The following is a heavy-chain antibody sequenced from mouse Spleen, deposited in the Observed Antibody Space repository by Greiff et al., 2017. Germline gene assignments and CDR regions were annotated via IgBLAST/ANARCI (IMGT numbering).Heavy chain of an antibody. CDR3: ARPHYYGSSWFAY. D-gene: IGHD1-1*01. V-gene: IGHV5-9*04. CDR2: ISSGGGNT. J-gene: IGHJ3*01. Sequence: EVKLVESGGGLVKRGGSLKLSCAASGFTFSSYAMSWVRQTPEKRLEWVATISSGGGNTYYPDSVKGRFTISRDNAKNTLYLQMSSLKSEDTAMYYCARPHYYGSSWFAYWGQGTLVTVSA. CDR1: GFTFSSYA.